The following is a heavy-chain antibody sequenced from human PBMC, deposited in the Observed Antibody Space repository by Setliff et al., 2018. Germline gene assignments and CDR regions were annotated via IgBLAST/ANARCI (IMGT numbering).Heavy chain of an antibody. J-gene: IGHJ4*02. CDR1: GFTFGDYA. CDR2: IRSKAYGGTT. CDR3: TRLWFGESYFDY. V-gene: IGHV3-49*04. Sequence: GGSLRLSCTASGFTFGDYAMSWVRQAPGKGLEWVGFIRSKAYGGTTEYAASVKGRLTISRDDSKSIAYLQMNSLKTEDTAVYYCTRLWFGESYFDYWGQGTLVTVSS. D-gene: IGHD3-10*01.